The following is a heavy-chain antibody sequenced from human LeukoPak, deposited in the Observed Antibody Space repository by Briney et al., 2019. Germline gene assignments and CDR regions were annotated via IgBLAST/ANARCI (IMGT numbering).Heavy chain of an antibody. D-gene: IGHD1-1*01. J-gene: IGHJ4*02. Sequence: ASVKVSCKASGYTFTSYYMHWVRQAPGQGLEWMGIVNPSGGSTSYAQKFRDRVTMTRDTSTSTVYMELSSLRSEDTAVYYCARLDSGQRDYWGQGTLVTVSS. CDR3: ARLDSGQRDY. V-gene: IGHV1-46*01. CDR2: VNPSGGST. CDR1: GYTFTSYY.